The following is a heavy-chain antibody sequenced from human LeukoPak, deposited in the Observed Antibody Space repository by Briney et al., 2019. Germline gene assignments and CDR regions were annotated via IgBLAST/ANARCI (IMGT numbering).Heavy chain of an antibody. CDR3: ARDRANLYDFSYYYMDV. CDR1: GGSISSYY. J-gene: IGHJ6*03. Sequence: SETLSLTCTVSGGSISSYYWSWIRQPPGKGLEWIGYIYYSGSTNYNPSLKSRVTISVDTSKNQFSLKLSSVTAADTAVYYCARDRANLYDFSYYYMDVWGKGTTVTVSS. CDR2: IYYSGST. D-gene: IGHD3-3*01. V-gene: IGHV4-59*01.